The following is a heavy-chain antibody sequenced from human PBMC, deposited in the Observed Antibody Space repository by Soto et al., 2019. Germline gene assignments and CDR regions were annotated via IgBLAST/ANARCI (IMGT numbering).Heavy chain of an antibody. CDR2: IYHSGSA. Sequence: QVQLQESGPGLVRPSGTLSLTCAVSGDSISSNVWWSWVRQPPGKGLEWIGEIYHSGSANFNPSLKSRVTMSVDMSKNQFSLKLNSVTAADTAMYYCARDAAVPGETDRFDYWGQGTLVSVSS. CDR3: ARDAAVPGETDRFDY. V-gene: IGHV4-4*02. D-gene: IGHD6-19*01. CDR1: GDSISSNVW. J-gene: IGHJ4*02.